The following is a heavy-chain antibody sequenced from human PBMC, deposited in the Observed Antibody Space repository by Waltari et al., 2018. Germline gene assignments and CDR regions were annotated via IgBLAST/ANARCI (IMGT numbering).Heavy chain of an antibody. Sequence: QVQLVQSGAEVKKPGSSVKVSCKASGGTFSSYAISWVRQAPGQGLEWMGRIIPIFGTANYAQKFQGRVTITADKSTSTAYMELSSLRSEDTAVYDCASCRDYYYYYGMDVWGQGTTVTVSS. V-gene: IGHV1-69*08. CDR3: ASCRDYYYYYGMDV. J-gene: IGHJ6*02. CDR1: GGTFSSYA. CDR2: IIPIFGTA.